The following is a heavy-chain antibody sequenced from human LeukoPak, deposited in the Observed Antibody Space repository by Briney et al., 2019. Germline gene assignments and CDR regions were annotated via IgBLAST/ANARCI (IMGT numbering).Heavy chain of an antibody. V-gene: IGHV4-31*03. Sequence: SETLSLTCTVSGGSISSGGYYWSWIRQHPGKGLEWIGYIYYSGSTYYNPSLKSRVTISIDTSKNQFSLKLSSVTAADTAVYYCARDRVRGAITYAGFDPWGQGTLITVSS. CDR1: GGSISSGGYY. J-gene: IGHJ5*02. CDR3: ARDRVRGAITYAGFDP. CDR2: IYYSGST. D-gene: IGHD3-10*01.